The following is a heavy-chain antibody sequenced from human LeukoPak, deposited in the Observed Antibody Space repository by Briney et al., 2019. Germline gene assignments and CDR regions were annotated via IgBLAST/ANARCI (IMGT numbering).Heavy chain of an antibody. Sequence: GGSLRLSCAASGFTFSNAWMSWVRQAPGKGLEWVGRIKSKTDGGTTDYADSVKGRFTISRDNSKNTLYLQIDSLRTEDTAVYYCARAPGLCSGGNCYSKWRTLNYWGQGTLVTVSS. CDR2: IKSKTDGGTT. J-gene: IGHJ4*02. D-gene: IGHD2-15*01. V-gene: IGHV3-15*01. CDR3: ARAPGLCSGGNCYSKWRTLNY. CDR1: GFTFSNAW.